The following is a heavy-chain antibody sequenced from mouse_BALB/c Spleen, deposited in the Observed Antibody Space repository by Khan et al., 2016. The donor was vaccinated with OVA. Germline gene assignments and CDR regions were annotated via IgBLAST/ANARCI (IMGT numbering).Heavy chain of an antibody. D-gene: IGHD1-1*01. CDR3: TRIYRSDFDY. J-gene: IGHJ2*01. V-gene: IGHV1-20*02. CDR2: INPHIGET. CDR1: GYSFTGYF. Sequence: VQLQQSGPELVRPGASVKISCKASGYSFTGYFMNWVMQSHGKSLEWIGRINPHIGETFYNQRFKDKATLTVDESSSTAHMELRRLASEDSAVYDCTRIYRSDFDYWSQRTTLTVSS.